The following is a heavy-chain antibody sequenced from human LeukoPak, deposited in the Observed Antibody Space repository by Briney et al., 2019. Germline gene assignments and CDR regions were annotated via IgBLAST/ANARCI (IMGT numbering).Heavy chain of an antibody. CDR3: AKDMERWLQFGGFDY. D-gene: IGHD5-24*01. V-gene: IGHV3-43*01. CDR2: ISWDGGST. J-gene: IGHJ4*02. CDR1: GFTFDDYT. Sequence: PGGSLRLSCAASGFTFDDYTMHWVRQAPGKGLEWVSLISWDGGSTYYADSAKGRFTISRDNSKNSLYLQMNSLRTEDTALYYCAKDMERWLQFGGFDYWGQGTLVTVSS.